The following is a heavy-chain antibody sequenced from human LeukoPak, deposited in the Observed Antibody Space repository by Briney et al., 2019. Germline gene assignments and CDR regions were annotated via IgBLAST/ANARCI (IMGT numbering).Heavy chain of an antibody. D-gene: IGHD2-15*01. Sequence: QPGGSLRPFCAASGFTVITNDMTWVRQAPGKGLEWVSVLYSDGNTKYADSVQGLFTISRDNSKNTLYLEMNSLSPDDTAVYYCARGVEPLAATTLPYWGQGTLVTLSS. J-gene: IGHJ1*01. CDR1: GFTVITND. V-gene: IGHV3-53*01. CDR3: ARGVEPLAATTLPY. CDR2: LYSDGNT.